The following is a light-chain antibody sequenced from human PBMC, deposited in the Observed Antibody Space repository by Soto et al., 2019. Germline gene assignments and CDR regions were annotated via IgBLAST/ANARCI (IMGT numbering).Light chain of an antibody. Sequence: QSALTQPPSASGSPGQSVTISCTGTSSDVGAYNYVSWYQQHPGKAPKLMIYEVSKRPSGVPDRFSGSKAGNTASLTVSGLQAEDEADYYCSSYAGINNAAEFGGGTQLTVL. J-gene: IGLJ7*01. CDR2: EVS. CDR3: SSYAGINNAAE. V-gene: IGLV2-8*01. CDR1: SSDVGAYNY.